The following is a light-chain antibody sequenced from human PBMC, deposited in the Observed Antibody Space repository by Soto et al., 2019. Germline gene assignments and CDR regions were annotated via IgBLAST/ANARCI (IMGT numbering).Light chain of an antibody. CDR2: DVK. CDR3: NSYRSMSTYV. V-gene: IGLV2-14*03. CDR1: GRDIGGYNF. J-gene: IGLJ1*01. Sequence: QSALTQPASVSGSPGQSITISCTGTGRDIGGYNFVSWYQQHPGKAPKVLIYDVKNRPSGVSNRFSGSKSGSTASLTISGLQAEDEADSYCNSYRSMSTYVFGTGTKVTVL.